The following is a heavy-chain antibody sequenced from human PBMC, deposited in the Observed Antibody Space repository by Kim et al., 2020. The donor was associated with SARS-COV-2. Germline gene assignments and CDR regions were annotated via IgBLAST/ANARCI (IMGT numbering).Heavy chain of an antibody. Sequence: GGSLRLSCAASGFTFSSYGMHWVRQAPGKGLEWVAVISYDGSNKYYADSVKGRFTISRDNSKNTLYLQMNSLRAEDTAVYYCAKAEAYDYWGRGTLVTVS. CDR2: ISYDGSNK. CDR3: AKAEAYDY. V-gene: IGHV3-30*18. CDR1: GFTFSSYG. J-gene: IGHJ4*02.